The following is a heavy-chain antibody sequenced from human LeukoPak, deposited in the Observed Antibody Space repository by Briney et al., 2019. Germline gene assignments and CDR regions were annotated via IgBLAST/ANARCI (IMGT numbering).Heavy chain of an antibody. CDR3: AKDKRQWLVSYFDY. CDR2: ISGSGGST. J-gene: IGHJ4*02. CDR1: GFTFSSYA. V-gene: IGHV3-23*01. Sequence: EGSLRLSCAASGFTFSSYAMSWVRQAPGKGLEWVSAISGSGGSTYYADSVKGRFTISRDNSKNTLYLQMNSLRAEDTAVYYCAKDKRQWLVSYFDYWGQGTLVTVSS. D-gene: IGHD6-19*01.